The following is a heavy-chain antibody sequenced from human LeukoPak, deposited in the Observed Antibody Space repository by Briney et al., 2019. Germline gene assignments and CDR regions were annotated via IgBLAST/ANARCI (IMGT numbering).Heavy chain of an antibody. V-gene: IGHV3-53*01. CDR1: GFTVSSNY. Sequence: GGSLRLSCAASGFTVSSNYMSWVRQAPGKGLEWVSVIHSGGSTYYADSVKGRFTISRDNSKNTLYLQMNSLRAEDTAVYYCAKGPGTTWYRWSYYGMDVWGQGTTVTVSS. D-gene: IGHD4-17*01. CDR2: IHSGGST. CDR3: AKGPGTTWYRWSYYGMDV. J-gene: IGHJ6*02.